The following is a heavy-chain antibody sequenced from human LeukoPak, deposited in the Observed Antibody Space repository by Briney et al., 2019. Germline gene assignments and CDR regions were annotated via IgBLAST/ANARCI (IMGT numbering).Heavy chain of an antibody. J-gene: IGHJ5*02. Sequence: PSETLSLTCAVYGGSFSGCYWSWIRQPPGKGLEWIGEINHSGSTNYNPSLKSRVTISVDTSKNQFSLKLSSVTAADTAVYYSARGLAYITIFGVRPRGFDPWGQGTLVTVSS. V-gene: IGHV4-34*01. CDR1: GGSFSGCY. CDR3: ARGLAYITIFGVRPRGFDP. CDR2: INHSGST. D-gene: IGHD3-3*01.